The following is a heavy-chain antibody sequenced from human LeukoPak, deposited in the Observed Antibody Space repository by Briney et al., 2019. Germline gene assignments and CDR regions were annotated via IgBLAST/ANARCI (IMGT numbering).Heavy chain of an antibody. D-gene: IGHD6-19*01. CDR1: GFTFSSYA. CDR3: AQSSSGWSDFDY. J-gene: IGHJ4*02. CDR2: ISYSGSST. V-gene: IGHV3-23*01. Sequence: GGSLRLSCAASGFTFSSYAMSWVRQAPGKGLEWVSAISYSGSSTYYADSMKGRFTISRDNSKNTLYLQINSLRAEDTAIYYCAQSSSGWSDFDYWGQETLVTVSS.